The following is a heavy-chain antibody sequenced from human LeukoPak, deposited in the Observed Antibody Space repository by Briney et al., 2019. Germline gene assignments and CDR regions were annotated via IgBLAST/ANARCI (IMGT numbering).Heavy chain of an antibody. CDR1: GGSISSYY. CDR3: ARDGGYIVVAVAATDGGPFDY. CDR2: IYYSGST. V-gene: IGHV4-59*12. J-gene: IGHJ4*02. D-gene: IGHD2-15*01. Sequence: SETLSLTCTVSGGSISSYYWSWIRQPPGKGLEWIGYIYYSGSTNYSPSLKSRVTISVDTSKNQFSLKLSSVTAADTAVYYCARDGGYIVVAVAATDGGPFDYWGQGTLVTVSS.